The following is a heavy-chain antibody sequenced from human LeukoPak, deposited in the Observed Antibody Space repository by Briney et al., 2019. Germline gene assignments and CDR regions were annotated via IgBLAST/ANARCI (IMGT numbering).Heavy chain of an antibody. V-gene: IGHV6-1*01. Sequence: SQTLSLTCAISGDSVSSNSAAWNWIRRSPWRGLEWLGRTYYRSKLYNHYAVSLNSRIILNPDPSKNQFSLQLNSVLPEDTAVYYCARGTGDVGFDYWGQGTLVTVSS. CDR2: TYYRSKLYN. D-gene: IGHD7-27*01. J-gene: IGHJ4*02. CDR3: ARGTGDVGFDY. CDR1: GDSVSSNSAA.